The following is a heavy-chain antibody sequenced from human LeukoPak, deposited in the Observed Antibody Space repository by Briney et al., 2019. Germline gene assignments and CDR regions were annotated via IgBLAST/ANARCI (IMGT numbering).Heavy chain of an antibody. D-gene: IGHD3-3*01. Sequence: GGSLRLSCAASGFRFSDYYMTWIRQVPGQGLEWVSYISTGGGTIYYADSVKGRFSMSRDNAKNSQYLEMNSLRADDTAVYYCARGKSEFDYWGQGILVTVSS. J-gene: IGHJ4*02. CDR1: GFRFSDYY. CDR3: ARGKSEFDY. CDR2: ISTGGGTI. V-gene: IGHV3-11*01.